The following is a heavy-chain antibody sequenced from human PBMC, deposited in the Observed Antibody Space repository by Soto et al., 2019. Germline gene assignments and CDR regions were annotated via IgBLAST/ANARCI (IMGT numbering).Heavy chain of an antibody. CDR1: GFTFSDYY. V-gene: IGHV3-11*05. D-gene: IGHD3-22*01. J-gene: IGHJ4*02. CDR3: ARTGDELVVFMTPHFCY. Sequence: QVQLVESGGGLVQPGGSLRLSCAASGFTFSDYYMSWIRQAPGKGLEWVSYISSSSSYTNYADSVKGRFTISRDNFKNSLYLQMHSLRAEDTVVYYCARTGDELVVFMTPHFCYWGQGTPVTGSS. CDR2: ISSSSSYT.